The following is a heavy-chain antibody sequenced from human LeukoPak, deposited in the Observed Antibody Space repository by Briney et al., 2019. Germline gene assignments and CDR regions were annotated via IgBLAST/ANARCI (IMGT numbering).Heavy chain of an antibody. J-gene: IGHJ4*02. CDR1: GGSISSYY. CDR2: IYSSGII. Sequence: PSETLSLTCTVSGGSISSYYWSWLRQPAGKAPGWIGRIYSSGIINYNPSLKSRVTMSLDNSKNQLSLKLSYVTAADTAVYYCARDTGKSGYPDYWGQGTLVTVSS. V-gene: IGHV4-4*07. D-gene: IGHD3-3*01. CDR3: ARDTGKSGYPDY.